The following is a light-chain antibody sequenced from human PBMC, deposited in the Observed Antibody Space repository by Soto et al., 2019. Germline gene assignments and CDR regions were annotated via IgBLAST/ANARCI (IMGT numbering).Light chain of an antibody. CDR2: EVV. V-gene: IGLV2-8*01. J-gene: IGLJ1*01. CDR1: NNDIGVYDF. Sequence: QSVLTQPPSASGSPGQSVTISCTGTNNDIGVYDFVSWYQHHPGKAPRLIIYEVVQRPSGVPDRFSGSKSGNTASLTVSGLQAADEADYFCKSYSGSNNFVFGSGTKVTV. CDR3: KSYSGSNNFV.